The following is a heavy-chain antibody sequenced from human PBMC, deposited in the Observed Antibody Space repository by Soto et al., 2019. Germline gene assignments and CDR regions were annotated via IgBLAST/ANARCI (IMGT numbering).Heavy chain of an antibody. Sequence: GGSLRLSCAASGFTVSSNYMSWVRQAPGKGLEWVSVIYSGGSTYYADSVKGRFTISRDNSKNTLYLQMNSLRAEDTAVYYCARDSERDGYNYDYWGQGTLVTVSS. CDR1: GFTVSSNY. V-gene: IGHV3-53*01. CDR2: IYSGGST. D-gene: IGHD5-12*01. J-gene: IGHJ4*02. CDR3: ARDSERDGYNYDY.